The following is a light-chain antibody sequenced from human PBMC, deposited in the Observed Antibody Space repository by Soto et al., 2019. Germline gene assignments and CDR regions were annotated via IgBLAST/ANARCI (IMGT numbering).Light chain of an antibody. V-gene: IGKV1-33*01. Sequence: DIQMTQSPSSLSASVGDRVTITCQASHDISIYLNWYQQKPGKAPKLLIYDASNLETGVASRFSGSGSGTDFTFTISSLQPEDIATYYCQQYDNLPTLTFGGGTKVEIK. J-gene: IGKJ4*01. CDR2: DAS. CDR3: QQYDNLPTLT. CDR1: HDISIY.